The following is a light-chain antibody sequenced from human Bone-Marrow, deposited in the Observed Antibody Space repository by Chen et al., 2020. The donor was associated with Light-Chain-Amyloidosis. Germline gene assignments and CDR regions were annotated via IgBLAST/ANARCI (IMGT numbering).Light chain of an antibody. Sequence: SYVLTQPSSVSVAPGQTATIACGGNNIGSTSVHWYQQTPGQAPLLFVYDDSDRPSGIPERLSGDNSGNTATLTISMVEAGDEADYYCQVWDRSSDRPVFGGGTKLTVL. CDR1: NIGSTS. CDR2: DDS. J-gene: IGLJ3*02. V-gene: IGLV3-21*02. CDR3: QVWDRSSDRPV.